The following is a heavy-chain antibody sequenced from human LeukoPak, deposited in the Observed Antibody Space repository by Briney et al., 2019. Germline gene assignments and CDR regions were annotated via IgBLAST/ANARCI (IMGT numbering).Heavy chain of an antibody. J-gene: IGHJ4*02. CDR1: GFTFSSYA. CDR3: ARTALADY. CDR2: ISYDGSNK. D-gene: IGHD3-16*02. Sequence: GGSLRLSCAASGFTFSSYAMHWVRQAPGKGLEWVAVISYDGSNKYYADSVKGRFTISRDNSKNTLYLQMNGLRAEDTAVYYCARTALADYWGQGTLVTVSS. V-gene: IGHV3-30-3*01.